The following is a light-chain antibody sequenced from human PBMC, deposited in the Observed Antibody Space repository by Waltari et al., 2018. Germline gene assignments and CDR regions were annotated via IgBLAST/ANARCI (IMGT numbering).Light chain of an antibody. Sequence: QSALTQPASVSVSPGQSITISCSGTDSHVGAYDFVSWYQQPPGKAPHLIIYEVSNRPSGISNRFSASKSGNTASLTISGLQAEDEADYYCSSYTTSSAPGVFGTGTRVTVL. CDR2: EVS. J-gene: IGLJ1*01. CDR1: DSHVGAYDF. V-gene: IGLV2-14*01. CDR3: SSYTTSSAPGV.